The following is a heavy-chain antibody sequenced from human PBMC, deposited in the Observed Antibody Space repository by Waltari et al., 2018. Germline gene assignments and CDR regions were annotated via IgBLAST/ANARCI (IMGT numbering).Heavy chain of an antibody. CDR1: GFTFSSYA. Sequence: QVQLVESGGGVVQPGRSLRLSCAASGFTFSSYAMPWVRQAPGKALEWVAVISYDGSNKYYADSVKGRFTISRDNSKNTLYLQMNSLRAEDTAVYYCAREGSDIVVVVAATPVWFDPWGQGTLVTVSS. V-gene: IGHV3-30-3*01. J-gene: IGHJ5*02. CDR2: ISYDGSNK. D-gene: IGHD2-15*01. CDR3: AREGSDIVVVVAATPVWFDP.